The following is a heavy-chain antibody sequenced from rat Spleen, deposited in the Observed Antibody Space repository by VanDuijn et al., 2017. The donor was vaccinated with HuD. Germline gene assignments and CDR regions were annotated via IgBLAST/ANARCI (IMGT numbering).Heavy chain of an antibody. CDR1: GFTFCDYY. CDR2: ISDDGSTT. Sequence: EVQLVESDGGLVQPGRSLKLSCAASGFTFCDYYMAWVRQAPTKGLEWVATISDDGSTTYYRDSVKGRFTISRDNAKRTLYLQMDSLRSEDTATYYCASRDYWGQGVMVTVSS. J-gene: IGHJ2*01. CDR3: ASRDY. V-gene: IGHV5-29*01.